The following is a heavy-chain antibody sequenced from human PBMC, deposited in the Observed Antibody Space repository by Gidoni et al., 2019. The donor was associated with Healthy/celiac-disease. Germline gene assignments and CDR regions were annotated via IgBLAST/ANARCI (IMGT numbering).Heavy chain of an antibody. D-gene: IGHD3-10*01. J-gene: IGHJ4*02. Sequence: EVQLVESGGGLVKPGGSLRLSFAASGFTFNNAWMSWVRQAPGKGLEWVGRIKSKTDGGTTDYAAPVKGRFTISRDDSKNTLYLQMNSLKTEDTAMYYCTTDYYGSVDHWGQGTLVTVSS. CDR1: GFTFNNAW. V-gene: IGHV3-15*01. CDR3: TTDYYGSVDH. CDR2: IKSKTDGGTT.